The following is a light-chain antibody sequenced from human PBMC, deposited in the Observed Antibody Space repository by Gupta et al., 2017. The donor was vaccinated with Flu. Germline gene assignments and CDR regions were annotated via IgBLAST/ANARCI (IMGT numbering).Light chain of an antibody. J-gene: IGKJ4*01. Sequence: NCKSSQNILYSAHNKDYLAWYQQEPGHPPNLLFSWASTRESGVPNLFSGSGSATDFTLSITSLQADDVAVYYCQQYHTTPLTFGGGTRVEIK. V-gene: IGKV4-1*01. CDR2: WAS. CDR1: QNILYSAHNKDY. CDR3: QQYHTTPLT.